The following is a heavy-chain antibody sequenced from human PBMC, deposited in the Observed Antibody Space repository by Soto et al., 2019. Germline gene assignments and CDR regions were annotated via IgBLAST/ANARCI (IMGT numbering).Heavy chain of an antibody. CDR1: GYTFTGYY. CDR2: INPSSGGT. CDR3: ARDQLFGVVFRPNYYYYGMDV. V-gene: IGHV1-2*04. D-gene: IGHD3-3*01. Sequence: GASVKVSCKASGYTFTGYYMHWVRQAPGQGLEWMGWINPSSGGTNYAQKFQGWVTMTRDTSISTAYMELSRLRSDDTAVYYCARDQLFGVVFRPNYYYYGMDVWGQGTTVTVSS. J-gene: IGHJ6*02.